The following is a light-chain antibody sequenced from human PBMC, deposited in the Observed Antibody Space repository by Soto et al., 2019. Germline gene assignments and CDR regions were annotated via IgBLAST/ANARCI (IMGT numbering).Light chain of an antibody. CDR2: KAS. CDR1: QSISSW. CDR3: QQYNSYSHT. V-gene: IGKV1-5*03. Sequence: TLSASVGDRVTITCRASQSISSWLAWYQQKPGKAPKLLIYKASSLESGVPSRFSGSGSGTEFTLTISSLQPDDFATYYCQQYNSYSHTFGQGTRLEIK. J-gene: IGKJ5*01.